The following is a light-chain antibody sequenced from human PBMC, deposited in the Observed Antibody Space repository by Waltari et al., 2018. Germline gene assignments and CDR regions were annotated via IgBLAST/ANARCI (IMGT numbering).Light chain of an antibody. V-gene: IGLV1-47*01. CDR3: ATWDDRLSGPGV. CDR1: SSNIGRNH. CDR2: RNN. Sequence: QSVLTHPPSASGTHGQRVTISCSGSSSNIGRNHGQGYQQRPGTAPKRLIYRNNQRPSGVPDRFSGSKAGTSASLAVSGLRSEDEADYYFATWDDRLSGPGVFGGGTKLTVL. J-gene: IGLJ3*02.